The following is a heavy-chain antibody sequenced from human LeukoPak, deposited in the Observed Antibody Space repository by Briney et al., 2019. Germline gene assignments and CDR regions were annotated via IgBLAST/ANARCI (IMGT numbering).Heavy chain of an antibody. D-gene: IGHD2-15*01. CDR2: INPNSGGT. V-gene: IGHV1-2*06. J-gene: IGHJ3*02. CDR1: GYTFTGYY. Sequence: ASVKVSCKASGYTFTGYYMHWVRQAPGQGLEWMGRINPNSGGTNYAQKFQGRVTMTRDTSISTAYMELSRLRSDDTAVYYYARDRGYCSGGSCYSSFDIWGQGTMVTVSS. CDR3: ARDRGYCSGGSCYSSFDI.